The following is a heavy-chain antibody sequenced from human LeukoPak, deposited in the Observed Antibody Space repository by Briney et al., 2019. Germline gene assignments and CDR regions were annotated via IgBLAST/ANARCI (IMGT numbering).Heavy chain of an antibody. CDR2: FTAGDGRT. CDR1: GFTFSSYE. J-gene: IGHJ4*02. D-gene: IGHD1-1*01. CDR3: AKGGPELDVLFDS. Sequence: GGSLRLSCAASGFTFSSYEMNWVRQAPGKGLEWVSTFTAGDGRTVYANSVKGRFTISRDNPKNTLYLQMNSLRADDTALYYCAKGGPELDVLFDSWGQGALVTVSS. V-gene: IGHV3-23*01.